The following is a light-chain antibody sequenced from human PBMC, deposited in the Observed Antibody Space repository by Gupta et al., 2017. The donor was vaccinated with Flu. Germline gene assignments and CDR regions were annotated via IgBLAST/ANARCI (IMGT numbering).Light chain of an antibody. CDR2: GAS. CDR1: QSISIN. V-gene: IGKV3D-15*01. J-gene: IGKJ4*01. Sequence: ERATLSCSASQSISINLAWYQQKPGQAPRLLIYGASTRAAGGPARFSCSGSGIDFTLSISSLQPEDVAVYYCQQNNNRPQLTFGGGTTVEVK. CDR3: QQNNNRPQLT.